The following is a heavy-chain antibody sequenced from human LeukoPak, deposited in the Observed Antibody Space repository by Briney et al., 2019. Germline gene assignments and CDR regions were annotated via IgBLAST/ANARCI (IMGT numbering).Heavy chain of an antibody. CDR1: GYTFTGYH. V-gene: IGHV1-2*02. CDR2: INPNSGGT. CDR3: ASPGSSSSRDYYYYMDV. D-gene: IGHD6-6*01. J-gene: IGHJ6*03. Sequence: EASVKVSCKASGYTFTGYHMHWVRQAPGQGLEWMGWINPNSGGTNYAQKFQGRVTMTRDTSISTAYMELSRLRSDDTAVYYCASPGSSSSRDYYYYMDVWGKGTTVTVSS.